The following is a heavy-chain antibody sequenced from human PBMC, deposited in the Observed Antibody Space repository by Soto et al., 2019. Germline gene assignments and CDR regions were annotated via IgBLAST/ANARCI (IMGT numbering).Heavy chain of an antibody. D-gene: IGHD3-3*01. J-gene: IGHJ5*02. V-gene: IGHV3-9*01. CDR2: ISWNSGSI. Sequence: EVQLVESGGGLVQPGRSLRLSCAASGFTFDDYAMHWVRQAPGKGLEWVSGISWNSGSIGYADSVKGRFTISRDNAKKSLYLQMNSLRAEDTALYYCAKDGSGAVWSGYYGYNWFDPWGQGTLVTVSS. CDR1: GFTFDDYA. CDR3: AKDGSGAVWSGYYGYNWFDP.